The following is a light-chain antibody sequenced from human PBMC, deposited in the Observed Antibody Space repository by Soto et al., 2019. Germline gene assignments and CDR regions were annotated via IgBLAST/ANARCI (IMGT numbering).Light chain of an antibody. CDR3: QQRSTGPPLT. CDR2: DAS. V-gene: IGKV3-11*01. Sequence: EIVLTQSPDTLSLSPGERATLACRASQSVDNYLAWYQQRPGQAPRLLIYDASNRASGIPARFSGSGSGTDVTLTISSLEPEDFAVYYCQQRSTGPPLTFGGGTKVEIK. J-gene: IGKJ4*01. CDR1: QSVDNY.